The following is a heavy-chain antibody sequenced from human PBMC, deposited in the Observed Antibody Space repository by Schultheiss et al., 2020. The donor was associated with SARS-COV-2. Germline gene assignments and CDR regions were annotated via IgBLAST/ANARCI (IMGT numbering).Heavy chain of an antibody. Sequence: ASVKVSCKASGYTFTSYDINWVRQATGQGLEWMGWMNPNSGNTGYAQKFQGRVTMTRNTSISTAYMELSSLRSEDTAVYYCARVRGVVPAARFNWFDPWGQGTLVTVSS. V-gene: IGHV1-8*01. CDR2: MNPNSGNT. D-gene: IGHD2-2*01. J-gene: IGHJ5*02. CDR1: GYTFTSYD. CDR3: ARVRGVVPAARFNWFDP.